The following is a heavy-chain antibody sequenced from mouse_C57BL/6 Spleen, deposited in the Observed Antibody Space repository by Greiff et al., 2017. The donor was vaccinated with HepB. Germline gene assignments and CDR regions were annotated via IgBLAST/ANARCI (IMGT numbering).Heavy chain of an antibody. CDR3: TTGITTVVAHFDY. V-gene: IGHV14-1*01. CDR1: GFNIKDYY. J-gene: IGHJ2*01. Sequence: EVKLMESGAELVRPGASVKLSCTASGFNIKDYYMHWVKQRPEQGLEWIGRIDPEDGDTEYAPKFQGKATMTADTSSNTAYLQLSSLTSEDTAVYYCTTGITTVVAHFDYWGQGTTLTVSS. CDR2: IDPEDGDT. D-gene: IGHD1-1*01.